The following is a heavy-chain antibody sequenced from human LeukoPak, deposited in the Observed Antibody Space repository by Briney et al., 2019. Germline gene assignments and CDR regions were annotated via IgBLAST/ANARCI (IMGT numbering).Heavy chain of an antibody. CDR2: ISYDGSKK. D-gene: IGHD3-10*01. CDR3: AKDRWGSGSPLDY. Sequence: GGSLRLSCAASGFTFSSYAMHWVRRAPGKGLEWVAVISYDGSKKYYADSVKGRFTISRDNSKNTLYLQMNSLRTEDTALYYCAKDRWGSGSPLDYWGQGTLVTVSS. J-gene: IGHJ4*02. CDR1: GFTFSSYA. V-gene: IGHV3-30-3*01.